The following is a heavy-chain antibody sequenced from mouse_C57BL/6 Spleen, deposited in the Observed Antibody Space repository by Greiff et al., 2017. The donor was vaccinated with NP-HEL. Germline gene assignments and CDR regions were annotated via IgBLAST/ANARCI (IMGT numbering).Heavy chain of an antibody. Sequence: VQLQQPGAELVKPGASVKLSCKASGYTFTSYWMQWVKQRPGQGLEWIGEIDPSDSYTNYNQKFKGKATLTVDTSSSTAYMQLSSLTSEDSAVYYCASYYSNDYWYFDVWGTGTTVTVSS. CDR3: ASYYSNDYWYFDV. J-gene: IGHJ1*03. CDR1: GYTFTSYW. D-gene: IGHD2-5*01. CDR2: IDPSDSYT. V-gene: IGHV1-50*01.